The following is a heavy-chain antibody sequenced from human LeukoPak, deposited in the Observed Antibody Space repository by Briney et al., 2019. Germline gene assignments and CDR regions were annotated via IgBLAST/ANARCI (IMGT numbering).Heavy chain of an antibody. D-gene: IGHD1-20*01. CDR1: GFTFSAYS. CDR2: ISSGSRTI. V-gene: IGHV3-48*01. J-gene: IGHJ4*02. CDR3: ARESITGHRDFDY. Sequence: PGGSLRLSCAASGFTFSAYSMNWVRQAPGKGLEWVSYISSGSRTIYYADSVKGRFTVSRDTAKNSLYLQMSSLRAEDTAVYYCARESITGHRDFDYWGQGTLVTVSS.